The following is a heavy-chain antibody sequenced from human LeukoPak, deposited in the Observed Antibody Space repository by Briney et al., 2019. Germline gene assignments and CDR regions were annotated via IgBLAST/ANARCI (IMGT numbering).Heavy chain of an antibody. CDR3: ARVKITMVRGVITHYYYYYMDV. D-gene: IGHD3-10*01. V-gene: IGHV1-69*06. CDR2: IIPIFGTA. J-gene: IGHJ6*03. Sequence: AASVKVSCKASGGTFSRYAISWVRQAPGQGLEWMGGIIPIFGTANYAQKFQGRVTITADKSTSTAYMELSSLRSEDTAVYYCARVKITMVRGVITHYYYYYMDVWGKGTTVTVSS. CDR1: GGTFSRYA.